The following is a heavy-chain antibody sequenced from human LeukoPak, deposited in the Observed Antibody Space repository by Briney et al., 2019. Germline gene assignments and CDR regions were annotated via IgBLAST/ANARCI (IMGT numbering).Heavy chain of an antibody. V-gene: IGHV3-30*03. J-gene: IGHJ4*02. CDR1: AFTVSSNY. CDR2: ISYDGSNK. CDR3: ARCWGSYYPIDY. D-gene: IGHD1-26*01. Sequence: GGSLRLSCAASAFTVSSNYMSWVRQAPGKGLEWVAVISYDGSNKYYADSVKGRFTISRDNSKNTLYLQMNSLRAEDTAVYYCARCWGSYYPIDYWGQGTLVTVSS.